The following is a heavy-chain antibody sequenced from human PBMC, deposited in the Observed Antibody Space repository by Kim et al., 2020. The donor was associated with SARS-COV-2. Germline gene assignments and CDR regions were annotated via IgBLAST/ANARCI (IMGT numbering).Heavy chain of an antibody. D-gene: IGHD3-10*01. V-gene: IGHV3-11*04. J-gene: IGHJ4*02. CDR3: AGDHWQANVHPGDFDY. Sequence: DSVKCRFTISRDNAENCLCLQMTSLRAEDTAVYYWAGDHWQANVHPGDFDYWGQGTLVTVSS.